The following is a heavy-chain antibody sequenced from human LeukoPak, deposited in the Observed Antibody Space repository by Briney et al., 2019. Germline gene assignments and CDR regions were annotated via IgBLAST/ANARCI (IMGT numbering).Heavy chain of an antibody. V-gene: IGHV3-21*01. D-gene: IGHD2-21*01. CDR2: ISSTRSYI. Sequence: GGSLRLSCAASGFTFSSYSMNWVRQAPGKGLEWVSSISSTRSYIYYADSVKGRFTISRDNAKNSPYLQMNSLRADDTAVYYCAKEGDYCGGDCYWGNYFDYWGQGTLVTVSS. CDR3: AKEGDYCGGDCYWGNYFDY. J-gene: IGHJ4*02. CDR1: GFTFSSYS.